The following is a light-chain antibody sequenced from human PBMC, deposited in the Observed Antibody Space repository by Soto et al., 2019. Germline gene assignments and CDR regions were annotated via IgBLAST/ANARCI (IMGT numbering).Light chain of an antibody. V-gene: IGLV7-43*01. CDR2: STS. CDR1: TGAVTSGYY. J-gene: IGLJ2*01. Sequence: QAVVTQEPSLTVSPGGTVTLTCASSTGAVTSGYYPIWFQQKPGQAPRALIYSTSNKYSWTPARFSGSLLGGKAALTLSGVQPEDEAEYYCLLYYGGQLGVFGGGTQLTVL. CDR3: LLYYGGQLGV.